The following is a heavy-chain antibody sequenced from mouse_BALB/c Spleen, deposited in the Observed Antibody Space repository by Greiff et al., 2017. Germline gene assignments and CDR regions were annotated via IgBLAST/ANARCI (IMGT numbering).Heavy chain of an antibody. D-gene: IGHD1-1*01. Sequence: EVKLQQSGPGLVKPSQSLSLTCSVTGYSITSGYYWNWIRQFPGNKLEWMGYISYDGSNNYNPSLKNRISITRDTSKNQFFLKLNSVTTEDTATYYCARDRGYGSSYDFDYWGQGTTLTVSS. V-gene: IGHV3-6*02. CDR2: ISYDGSN. CDR3: ARDRGYGSSYDFDY. CDR1: GYSITSGYY. J-gene: IGHJ2*01.